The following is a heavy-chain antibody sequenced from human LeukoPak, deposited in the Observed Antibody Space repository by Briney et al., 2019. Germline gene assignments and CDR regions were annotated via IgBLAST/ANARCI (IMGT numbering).Heavy chain of an antibody. CDR2: INPNSGDT. CDR3: ARGDAFDI. V-gene: IGHV1-2*04. Sequence: ASVKLSCKASGDTFTDYYTHWVRQAPGQGLGWMGWINPNSGDTKYAQKFQGWVTMTRDTSTSTAYMELSSLKSDGTAMYYCARGDAFDIWGQGTLVTISS. CDR1: GDTFTDYY. J-gene: IGHJ3*02.